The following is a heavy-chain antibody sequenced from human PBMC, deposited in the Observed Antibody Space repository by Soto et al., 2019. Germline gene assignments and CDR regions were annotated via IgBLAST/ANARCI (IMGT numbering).Heavy chain of an antibody. CDR1: GGTFSSYA. CDR3: ARDYVEYSSSEVYFDY. J-gene: IGHJ4*02. CDR2: IIPIFGTA. Sequence: GASVKVSCKASGGTFSSYAISWVRQAPGQGLEWMGGIIPIFGTANYAQKFQGRVTITADESTSTAYMELSSLRSEDTAVYYCARDYVEYSSSEVYFDYWGQGTLVTVSS. V-gene: IGHV1-69*13. D-gene: IGHD6-6*01.